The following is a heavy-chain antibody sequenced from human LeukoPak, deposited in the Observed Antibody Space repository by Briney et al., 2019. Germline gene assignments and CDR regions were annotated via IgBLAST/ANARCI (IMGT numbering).Heavy chain of an antibody. V-gene: IGHV3-21*01. D-gene: IGHD6-6*01. J-gene: IGHJ4*02. Sequence: GGLVTPGGSLRLSCAASGFTFSTYSMNWVRQAPGKGLEWVSSISSSSSYIYYADSVKGRFTISRDNAKDSLYLQMNSLRAEDTAVYYCASDTYSSYDYWGQGTLVTVSS. CDR1: GFTFSTYS. CDR3: ASDTYSSYDY. CDR2: ISSSSSYI.